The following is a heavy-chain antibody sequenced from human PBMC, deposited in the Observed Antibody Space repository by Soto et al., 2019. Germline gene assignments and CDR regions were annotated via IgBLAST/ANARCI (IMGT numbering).Heavy chain of an antibody. CDR1: GFTFSSYG. D-gene: IGHD1-20*01. CDR2: ISYDGSNK. J-gene: IGHJ4*02. V-gene: IGHV3-30*18. CDR3: AKDAVYNWNGDY. Sequence: GGSLRLSCASSGFTFSSYGMHWVRQAPGKGLEWVAVISYDGSNKYYADSVKGRFTISRDNSKNTLYLQMNSLRAEDTAVYYCAKDAVYNWNGDYWGQGTLVTVSS.